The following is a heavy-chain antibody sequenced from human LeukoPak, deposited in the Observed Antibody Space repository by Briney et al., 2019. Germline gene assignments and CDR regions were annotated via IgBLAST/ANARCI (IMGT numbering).Heavy chain of an antibody. D-gene: IGHD3-22*01. Sequence: GSLRLSCAASGFTFSSYAMSWVRQAPGKGLEWVSAISGSGGSTYYADSVKGRFTISRDNSKNTLYLQMNSLRAEDTAVYYCAKAFRRITMIVVAPEADYWGQGTLVTVSS. J-gene: IGHJ4*02. CDR3: AKAFRRITMIVVAPEADY. V-gene: IGHV3-23*01. CDR1: GFTFSSYA. CDR2: ISGSGGST.